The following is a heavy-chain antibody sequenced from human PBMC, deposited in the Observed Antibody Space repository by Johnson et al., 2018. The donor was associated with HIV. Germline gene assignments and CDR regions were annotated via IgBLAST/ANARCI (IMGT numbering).Heavy chain of an antibody. CDR3: AKDRTSGSYSDDAFEI. J-gene: IGHJ3*02. D-gene: IGHD1-26*01. Sequence: VQLVESGGGVVRPGGSLRLSCADSEITFADSGMTWVRQAPGKGLVWVSRTNSDGSSTTYADSVKGRFTISRDKAKDTLYLQMNTLRAEDTAVYYGAKDRTSGSYSDDAFEIWGQGTMVTVSS. CDR2: TNSDGSST. V-gene: IGHV3-20*04. CDR1: EITFADSG.